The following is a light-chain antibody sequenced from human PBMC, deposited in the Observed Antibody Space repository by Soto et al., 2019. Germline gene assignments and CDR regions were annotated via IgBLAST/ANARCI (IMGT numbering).Light chain of an antibody. V-gene: IGKV1-5*03. J-gene: IGKJ4*01. CDR3: QQSSSTPQT. Sequence: DIQMTQSPATLSASVGDSVTITCRASQSISHWLAWYQQKPERAPKLLIYKASSLQSGVPSRFSVSGSGTELTLTISSLQPEDCATYDGQQSSSTPQTFGGGTKVDIK. CDR1: QSISHW. CDR2: KAS.